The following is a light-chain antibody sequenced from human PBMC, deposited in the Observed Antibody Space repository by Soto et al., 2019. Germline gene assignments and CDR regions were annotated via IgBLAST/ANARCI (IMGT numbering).Light chain of an antibody. CDR1: QSINKD. CDR3: QQTSSIPAT. V-gene: IGKV1-39*01. Sequence: DIQMTQSPSSLSASVGDSVTLACRASQSINKDLSWYQQKPGKAPQLLIYGASNLHSGVPTRFGGSGAGTYFTLTISSLQHDDFATYYCQQTSSIPATFGRGTKVEV. CDR2: GAS. J-gene: IGKJ1*01.